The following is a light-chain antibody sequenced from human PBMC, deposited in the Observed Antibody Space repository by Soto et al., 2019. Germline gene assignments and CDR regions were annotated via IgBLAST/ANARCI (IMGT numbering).Light chain of an antibody. CDR3: HQRKSWPRT. CDR1: QYINTR. CDR2: QTS. V-gene: IGKV3-11*01. J-gene: IGKJ1*01. Sequence: EFRLTQSPVDRSSLPVYTFTLSFRASQYINTRLAWYQHRPGQAPRLLIYQTSIRAAGIPARFSASGSGTDFTLTISDVQPEDFALHYCHQRKSWPRTFGQGTKVDIK.